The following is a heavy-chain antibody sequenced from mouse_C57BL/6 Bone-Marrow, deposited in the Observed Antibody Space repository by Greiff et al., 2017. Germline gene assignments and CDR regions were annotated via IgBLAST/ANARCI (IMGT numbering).Heavy chain of an antibody. V-gene: IGHV1-72*01. CDR2: IDTNSGGT. CDR1: GYTFTSYW. D-gene: IGHD3-2*02. Sequence: QVQLQQPGAELVKPGASVKLSCKASGYTFTSYWMHWVTQRPGRGLEWIGRIDTNSGGTKYNEKFKRKATLTVDKPSSTSYMQLSSLTSDDSAVYYCARCTAQATEHYAMYYWGQGTSVTVSS. CDR3: ARCTAQATEHYAMYY. J-gene: IGHJ4*01.